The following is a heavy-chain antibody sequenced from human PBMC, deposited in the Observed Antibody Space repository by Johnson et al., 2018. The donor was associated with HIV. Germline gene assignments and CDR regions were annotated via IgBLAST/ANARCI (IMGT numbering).Heavy chain of an antibody. CDR2: ISYDGSNK. Sequence: VQLVESGGGVVQPGRSLRLSCAASGFTFSSYAMHWVRQAPGKGLEWVAVISYDGSNKYYADSVKGRFTISRDNSKNTLYLQMNSLGAEDTAVYYCAKSSGSSGALDIWGQGTMVTVSS. CDR3: AKSSGSSGALDI. D-gene: IGHD2-15*01. CDR1: GFTFSSYA. J-gene: IGHJ3*02. V-gene: IGHV3-30-3*02.